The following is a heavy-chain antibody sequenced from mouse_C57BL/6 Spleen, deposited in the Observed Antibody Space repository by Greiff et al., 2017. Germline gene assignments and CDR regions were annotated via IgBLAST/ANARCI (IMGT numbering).Heavy chain of an antibody. V-gene: IGHV1-59*01. D-gene: IGHD2-14*01. J-gene: IGHJ3*01. CDR2: IDPSDSYA. CDR1: GYTFTSYW. CDR3: ARSVSDYRVAY. Sequence: QVQLQQPGAELVRPGTSVKLSCKASGYTFTSYWMHWVKQRPGQGLEWIGVIDPSDSYANYNQKFKGKATLTVDTSSSTAYMQLSRLTSEDSAVDYCARSVSDYRVAYWGQGTLVTVSA.